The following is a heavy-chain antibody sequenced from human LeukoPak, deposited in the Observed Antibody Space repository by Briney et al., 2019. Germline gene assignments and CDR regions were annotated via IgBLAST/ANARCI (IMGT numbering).Heavy chain of an antibody. D-gene: IGHD5-12*01. Sequence: PGRSLILSCAASGFTFNTYGMHWVRQAPGKGLEWVALIWFDGTKKYYADSVMGRFTISRDNSKNMLYLQMNSLRAEDTAVYYCARLGSYSGYDNYFDYWGQGTLVTVSS. CDR2: IWFDGTKK. CDR1: GFTFNTYG. V-gene: IGHV3-33*01. CDR3: ARLGSYSGYDNYFDY. J-gene: IGHJ4*02.